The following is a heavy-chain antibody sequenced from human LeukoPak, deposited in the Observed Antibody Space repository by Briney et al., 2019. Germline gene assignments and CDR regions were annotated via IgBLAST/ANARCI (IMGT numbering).Heavy chain of an antibody. CDR3: AKRDGYNYAFHI. V-gene: IGHV5-51*01. Sequence: GESLKISCKDSGYIFSDYWIGWVRQMPGKGLEWIGIIYPGDSDTRYSPSFRGQVTISADKSISTAYLQTNSLKASDTAIYYCAKRDGYNYAFHIWGQGTTVTVSS. D-gene: IGHD5-24*01. CDR2: IYPGDSDT. CDR1: GYIFSDYW. J-gene: IGHJ3*02.